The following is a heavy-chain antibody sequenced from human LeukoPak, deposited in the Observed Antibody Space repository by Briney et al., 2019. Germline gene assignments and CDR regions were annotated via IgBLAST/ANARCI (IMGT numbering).Heavy chain of an antibody. CDR1: GFTFSSYS. D-gene: IGHD6-13*01. J-gene: IGHJ4*02. Sequence: GRSLRLSCAASGFTFSSYSMNRVRQAPGKGLEWVSSISSSSSYIYYADSVKGRFTISRDNAKNSLYLQMNSLRAEDTAVYYCARAGIAAAELYFEFDYWGQGTLVTVSS. CDR3: ARAGIAAAELYFEFDY. CDR2: ISSSSSYI. V-gene: IGHV3-21*01.